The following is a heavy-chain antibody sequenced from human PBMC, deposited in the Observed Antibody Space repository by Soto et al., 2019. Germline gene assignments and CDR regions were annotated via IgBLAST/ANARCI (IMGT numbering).Heavy chain of an antibody. CDR3: ARESEGYYYDI. Sequence: SETLSLTCTVSGGSISSYYWSWFRQPPGKGLEWIGYIYYSGSTNYNPSLKSRVTISVDTSKNQFSLKLSSVTAADTAVYYCARESEGYYYDIWGQGTLVTVS. CDR2: IYYSGST. CDR1: GGSISSYY. J-gene: IGHJ4*02. V-gene: IGHV4-59*01. D-gene: IGHD3-22*01.